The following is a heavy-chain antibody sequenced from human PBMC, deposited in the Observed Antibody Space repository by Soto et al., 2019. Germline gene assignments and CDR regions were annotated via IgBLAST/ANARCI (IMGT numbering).Heavy chain of an antibody. CDR1: GLILNDYY. Sequence: PGGSLRLSCAPSGLILNDYYTSWIRQAPGEGLEWVSTMSGSGGSTYYADSVKGRFTISRDNSKNTLYLQMNSLRAEDTAVYYCAKDQGGSWYEIDYWGQGTLVTVSS. D-gene: IGHD6-13*01. V-gene: IGHV3-23*01. CDR3: AKDQGGSWYEIDY. CDR2: MSGSGGST. J-gene: IGHJ4*02.